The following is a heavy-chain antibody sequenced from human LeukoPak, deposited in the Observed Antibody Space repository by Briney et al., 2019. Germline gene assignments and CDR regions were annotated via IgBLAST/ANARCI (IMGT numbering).Heavy chain of an antibody. CDR2: ISDNGDRT. Sequence: PGGSLRLSCAASGFTFNSFAMAWVRQAPGKGLECVSAISDNGDRTFYGDSVKGRFTISRDESKSTLYLQMNSLRAEDTAVYYCAKDPEVAAPPYYAMDVWGQGTTVTVSS. V-gene: IGHV3-23*01. CDR1: GFTFNSFA. D-gene: IGHD2-15*01. J-gene: IGHJ6*02. CDR3: AKDPEVAAPPYYAMDV.